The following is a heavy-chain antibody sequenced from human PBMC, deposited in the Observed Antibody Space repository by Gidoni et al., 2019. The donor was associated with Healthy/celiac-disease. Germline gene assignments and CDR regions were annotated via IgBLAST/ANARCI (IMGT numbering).Heavy chain of an antibody. Sequence: QVQLVQSGAEVKKPGSSVKVSCKASGGTFSSYAIRWVRQAPGQGLEWMGGVIPIFGTANYEQKFQGRVTITADKSTSTAYMELSSLRSEDTAVYYCARRKGGGYYHDGTSVYWYFDLWGRGTLVTVSS. CDR3: ARRKGGGYYHDGTSVYWYFDL. J-gene: IGHJ2*01. CDR1: GGTFSSYA. CDR2: VIPIFGTA. D-gene: IGHD3-22*01. V-gene: IGHV1-69*06.